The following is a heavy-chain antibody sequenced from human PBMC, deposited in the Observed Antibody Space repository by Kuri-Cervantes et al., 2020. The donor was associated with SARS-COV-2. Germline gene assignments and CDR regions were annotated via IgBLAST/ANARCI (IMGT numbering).Heavy chain of an antibody. CDR1: GYTFTSYG. CDR2: ISAYNGNT. CDR3: ARDWAYVDPGYFDY. V-gene: IGHV1-18*01. J-gene: IGHJ4*02. D-gene: IGHD3-10*01. Sequence: ASVKVSCKASGYTFTSYGISWVRQAPGQGLEWMGWISAYNGNTNYAQKLQGRVTMTTDTSPSTAYMELRSLRSDDTAVYYCARDWAYVDPGYFDYWGQGTLVTVSS.